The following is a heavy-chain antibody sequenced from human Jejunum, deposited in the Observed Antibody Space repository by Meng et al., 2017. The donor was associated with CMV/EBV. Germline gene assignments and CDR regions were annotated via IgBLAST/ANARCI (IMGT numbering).Heavy chain of an antibody. CDR1: AGSIRRYC. CDR2: IHYTGST. J-gene: IGHJ4*02. CDR3: TNGMRGSR. D-gene: IGHD1-1*01. V-gene: IGHV4-59*01. Sequence: LTPSCTASAGSIRRYCWNWIRQPPGKGLEWIWYIHYTGSTIHNPSLKSRVTISLDMSKNQFSLKLSSVTAADTAVYYCTNGMRGSRWGQGTLVTVSS.